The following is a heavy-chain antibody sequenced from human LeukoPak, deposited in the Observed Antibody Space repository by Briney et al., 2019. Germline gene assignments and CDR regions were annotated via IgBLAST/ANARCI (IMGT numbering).Heavy chain of an antibody. J-gene: IGHJ4*02. V-gene: IGHV3-53*01. CDR2: IYSGGST. CDR3: ARDHWEGYSYGNDY. D-gene: IGHD5-18*01. CDR1: GFTVSGNY. Sequence: PGGSLRLSCAASGFTVSGNYMSWVRQAPGKGLEWVSVIYSGGSTYYADSVKGRFTISRDNSKNTLYLQMNSLRAEDTAVYYCARDHWEGYSYGNDYWGRGTLVTVSS.